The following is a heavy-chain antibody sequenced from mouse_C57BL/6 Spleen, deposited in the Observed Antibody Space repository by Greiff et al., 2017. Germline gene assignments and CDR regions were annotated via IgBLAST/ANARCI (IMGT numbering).Heavy chain of an antibody. J-gene: IGHJ3*01. V-gene: IGHV5-2*01. CDR1: EYEFTSHD. Sequence: EVNLVESGGGLVQPGESLKLSCESNEYEFTSHDMSWVRKTPEKGLELVAAFNRDGGSTYYPDTMETRFISSRDNTKNTLYLQMSSLRSADTALYYCASHSNGAWFAYWGQGTLVTVSA. D-gene: IGHD2-5*01. CDR3: ASHSNGAWFAY. CDR2: FNRDGGST.